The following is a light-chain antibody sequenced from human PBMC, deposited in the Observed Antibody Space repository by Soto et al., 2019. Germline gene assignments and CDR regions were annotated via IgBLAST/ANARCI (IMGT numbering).Light chain of an antibody. J-gene: IGLJ2*01. V-gene: IGLV1-44*01. CDR3: EGWDDSLNGVL. CDR1: SSNIGSNT. Sequence: QSVLTQPPSAPGTPGQRVTISCSGSSSNIGSNTVNWYQQLPGTAPKLLIYNNNQRPSGVPDRFSGSKSGTSASLAISGLQSEDEADYYCEGWDDSLNGVLFGGGTKVTVL. CDR2: NNN.